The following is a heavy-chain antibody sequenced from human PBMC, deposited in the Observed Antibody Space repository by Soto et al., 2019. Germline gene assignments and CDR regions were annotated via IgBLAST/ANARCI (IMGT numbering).Heavy chain of an antibody. J-gene: IGHJ5*02. Sequence: GTPVKASCKVSGYTLTELSMHWVRQAPGKGLEWMGGFDPEDGETIYAQKFQGWVTMTRDTSISTAYMELSRLRSDDTAVYYCAREPPSANNGFDPCGEGTLVTVSS. CDR2: FDPEDGET. V-gene: IGHV1-24*01. CDR1: GYTLTELS. CDR3: AREPPSANNGFDP.